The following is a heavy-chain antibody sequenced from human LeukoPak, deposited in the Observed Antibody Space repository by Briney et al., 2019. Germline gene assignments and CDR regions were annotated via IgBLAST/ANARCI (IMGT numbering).Heavy chain of an antibody. CDR1: GGSISSYY. J-gene: IGHJ5*02. CDR3: ARGSSGSYLEVWFDP. CDR2: IYYSGST. D-gene: IGHD1-26*01. Sequence: SETLSLTCTVSGGSISSYYWSWIRQPPGKGLEWIGYIYYSGSTNYNPSLKSRVTISVDTSKNQFSLKLSSVTAADTAVYYCARGSSGSYLEVWFDPWGQGTLVTVSS. V-gene: IGHV4-59*01.